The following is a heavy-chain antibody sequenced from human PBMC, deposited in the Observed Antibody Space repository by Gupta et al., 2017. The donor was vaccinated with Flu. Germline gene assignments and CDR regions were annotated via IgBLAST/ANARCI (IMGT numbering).Heavy chain of an antibody. CDR1: GFTFNNAW. Sequence: EVQLVESGGGLVKPGGSLRLSCAASGFTFNNAWMNWVRQAPGKGLEWVGRLKSNTVGGTADYAAPVKGRFTISRDDSKNTLFLQMMSLKTEDTAVYFCTTDSSGGITFDIWGQGTMVTVSS. D-gene: IGHD3-16*01. CDR3: TTDSSGGITFDI. V-gene: IGHV3-15*01. CDR2: LKSNTVGGTA. J-gene: IGHJ3*02.